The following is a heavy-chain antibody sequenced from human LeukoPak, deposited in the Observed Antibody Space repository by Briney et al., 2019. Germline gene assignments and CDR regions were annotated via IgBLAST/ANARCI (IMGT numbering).Heavy chain of an antibody. CDR1: GFTFSSYT. CDR3: AKRGWGYYYDDPRPGPPVGAFDI. V-gene: IGHV3-21*01. J-gene: IGHJ3*02. Sequence: PGGSLRLSCVASGFTFSSYTMNWVRQAPGKGLEWVSSISSTGTYIYYADSVKGRFTISRDNSKNTLYLQMNSLRAEDTAVYYCAKRGWGYYYDDPRPGPPVGAFDIWGQGTMVTVSS. CDR2: ISSTGTYI. D-gene: IGHD3-22*01.